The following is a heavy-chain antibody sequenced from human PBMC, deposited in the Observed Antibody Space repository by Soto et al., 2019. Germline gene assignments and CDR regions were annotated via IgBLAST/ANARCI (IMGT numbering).Heavy chain of an antibody. CDR3: ARDCSSTSCYKENYYYGMDV. Sequence: SETLSLTCTVSGGSISSGGYYWSWIRQHPGKGLEWIGYIYYSGSTYYNPSLKSRVTISVDTSKNQFSLKLSSVTAADTAVYYCARDCSSTSCYKENYYYGMDVWGQGTTVTVSS. CDR2: IYYSGST. CDR1: GGSISSGGYY. D-gene: IGHD2-2*02. J-gene: IGHJ6*02. V-gene: IGHV4-31*03.